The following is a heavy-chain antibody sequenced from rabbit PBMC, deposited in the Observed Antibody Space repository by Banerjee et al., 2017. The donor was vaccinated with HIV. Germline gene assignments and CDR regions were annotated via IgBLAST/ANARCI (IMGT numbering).Heavy chain of an antibody. CDR1: GFSFSSSYW. V-gene: IGHV1S45*01. CDR2: IIAGDDST. J-gene: IGHJ4*01. CDR3: YGLHL. Sequence: QEQLEESGGDLVQPGASLTLTCTASGFSFSSSYWICWVRQAPGKGLEWIACIIAGDDSTYYATWAKGRFTISKASSTTVTLQMTSLTAADTATYVDYGLHLWGQGTLVTVS. D-gene: IGHD2-1*01.